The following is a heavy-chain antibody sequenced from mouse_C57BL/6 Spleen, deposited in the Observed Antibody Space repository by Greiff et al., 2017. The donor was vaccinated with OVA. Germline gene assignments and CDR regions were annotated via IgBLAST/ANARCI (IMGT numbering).Heavy chain of an antibody. CDR3: ARWPYYGSSLPYAMDY. D-gene: IGHD1-1*01. V-gene: IGHV1-82*01. CDR1: GYAFSSSW. CDR2: IYPGDGDT. Sequence: VKLVESGPELVKPGASVKISCKASGYAFSSSWMNWVKQRPGKGLEWIGRIYPGDGDTNYNGKFKGKATLTADKSSSTAYMQLSSLTSEDSAVYFCARWPYYGSSLPYAMDYWGQGTSVTVSS. J-gene: IGHJ4*01.